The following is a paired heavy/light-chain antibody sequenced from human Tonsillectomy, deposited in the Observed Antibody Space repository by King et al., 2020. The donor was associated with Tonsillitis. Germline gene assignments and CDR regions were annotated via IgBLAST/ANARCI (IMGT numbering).Light chain of an antibody. CDR2: RAS. J-gene: IGKJ1*01. CDR1: QSISTW. V-gene: IGKV1-5*03. CDR3: HQCSNYPWT. Sequence: DIQMTQSPSTLSASVGDRVTITCRASQSISTWLAWYQQKPGNAPKVLIYRASSLESGVPSRFSGSGSGTEFTLTISNLQPDDVATYYCHQCSNYPWTFGQGTKVEIK.
Heavy chain of an antibody. J-gene: IGHJ6*04. D-gene: IGHD3-16*01. V-gene: IGHV4-31*03. CDR2: IYYSGST. CDR3: ARELVRITGMMDV. Sequence: QVQLQESGPRLVKPSQTLSLTCTVSNGSINSGDYYWTWIRQNPGKGLEWIGYIYYSGSTYYNPSLKSRVAISLGTSKNQFSLNLSSVTAADTAVYHCARELVRITGMMDVWGKGTTVTVSS. CDR1: NGSINSGDYY.